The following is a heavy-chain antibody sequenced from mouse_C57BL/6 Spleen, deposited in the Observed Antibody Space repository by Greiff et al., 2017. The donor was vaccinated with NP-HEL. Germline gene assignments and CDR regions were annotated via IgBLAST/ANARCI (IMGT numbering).Heavy chain of an antibody. CDR2: IRNKANGYTT. D-gene: IGHD2-3*01. Sequence: EVKLMESGGGLVQPGGSLSLSCAASGFTFTDYYMSWVRQPPGKAIEWLGFIRNKANGYTTEYSASVKGRFTISRDNSQSILYLQMNALRAEDSATYYCARLHEYDYVDYWGQGTTLTVSS. CDR1: GFTFTDYY. J-gene: IGHJ2*01. V-gene: IGHV7-3*01. CDR3: ARLHEYDYVDY.